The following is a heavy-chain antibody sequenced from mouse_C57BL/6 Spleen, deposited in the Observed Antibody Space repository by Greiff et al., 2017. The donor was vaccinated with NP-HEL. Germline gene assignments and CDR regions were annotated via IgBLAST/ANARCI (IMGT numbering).Heavy chain of an antibody. CDR2: ISSGSSTI. V-gene: IGHV5-17*01. CDR3: AILLRSAMDY. J-gene: IGHJ4*01. CDR1: GFTSSDYG. D-gene: IGHD1-1*01. Sequence: EVKLMESGGGLVKPGGSLKLSCAASGFTSSDYGMHWVRQAPEKGLEWVAYISSGSSTIYYADTVKGRFTISRDNAKNTLFLQMTSLRSEDTAMYYCAILLRSAMDYWGQGTSVTVSS.